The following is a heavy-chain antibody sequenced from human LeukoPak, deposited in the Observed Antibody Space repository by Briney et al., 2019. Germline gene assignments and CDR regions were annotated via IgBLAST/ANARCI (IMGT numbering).Heavy chain of an antibody. Sequence: GGSLRLSCAASGFTFSSYGMHWVRQAPGKGLEWVAVISYDGSNKYYADSVKGRFTISRDNSKNTLYLQMNSLRAEDTAVYYCAKDQGGGYYGSGSYWDYYYYGMDVWGQGTTVTVSS. D-gene: IGHD3-10*01. V-gene: IGHV3-30*18. CDR3: AKDQGGGYYGSGSYWDYYYYGMDV. J-gene: IGHJ6*02. CDR2: ISYDGSNK. CDR1: GFTFSSYG.